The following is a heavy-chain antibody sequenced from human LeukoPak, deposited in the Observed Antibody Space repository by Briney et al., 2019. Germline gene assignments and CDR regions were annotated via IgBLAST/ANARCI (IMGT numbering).Heavy chain of an antibody. CDR2: LYRGGNT. CDR1: GFTFSSHS. J-gene: IGHJ4*02. V-gene: IGHV3-66*01. Sequence: GGSLRLSCAASGFTFSSHSMNWVRQAPGKGLEWVSVLYRGGNTYYADSVRGRFTISRDNSKNMVYLQMNSLTAEDTAVYYCARDRIEGATSDFDYWGQGTLVTVSS. D-gene: IGHD2-21*01. CDR3: ARDRIEGATSDFDY.